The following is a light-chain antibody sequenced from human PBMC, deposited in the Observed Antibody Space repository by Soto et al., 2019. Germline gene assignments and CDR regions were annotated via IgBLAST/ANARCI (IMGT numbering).Light chain of an antibody. CDR1: QNLFFRSKNKDY. Sequence: DIVMTQSPDSLAVSLGERATINCKSSQNLFFRSKNKDYLAWYQHKPGQPPKLLFYWSTTRESGVPDRFSGSGSGTDFTLTISSLQAEDVAVYYCHQYYSIPYSFGQGTKLEIK. CDR3: HQYYSIPYS. J-gene: IGKJ2*03. V-gene: IGKV4-1*01. CDR2: WST.